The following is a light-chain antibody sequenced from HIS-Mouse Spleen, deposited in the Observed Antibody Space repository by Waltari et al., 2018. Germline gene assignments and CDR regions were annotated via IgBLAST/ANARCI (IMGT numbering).Light chain of an antibody. V-gene: IGLV2-14*03. CDR2: DVS. CDR1: SSDVGGYNH. Sequence: QSALTQPASVSGSPGQSITISCTGTSSDVGGYNHVTWYQKHPGKAPNLMIYDVSNRPSGVSNRFSGSKSGNTASLTISGLQAEDEADYYCSSYTSSSFNVVFGGGTKLTVL. CDR3: SSYTSSSFNVV. J-gene: IGLJ2*01.